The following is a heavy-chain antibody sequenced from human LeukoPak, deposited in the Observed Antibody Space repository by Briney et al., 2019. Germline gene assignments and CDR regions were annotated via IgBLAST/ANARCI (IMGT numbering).Heavy chain of an antibody. Sequence: SVKVSCKASGGTFSSYAISWVRQAPGQGLEWMGGIIPIFGTANYAQKFQGRVTITADESTSTAYMELSSLRSEDTAVYYCASRYSSSAGWFDPWGQGTLVTVSS. J-gene: IGHJ5*02. CDR2: IIPIFGTA. D-gene: IGHD6-6*01. CDR1: GGTFSSYA. V-gene: IGHV1-69*13. CDR3: ASRYSSSAGWFDP.